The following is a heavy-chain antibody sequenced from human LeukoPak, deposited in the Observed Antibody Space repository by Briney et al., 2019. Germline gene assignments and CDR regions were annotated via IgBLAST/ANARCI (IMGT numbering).Heavy chain of an antibody. CDR3: AREAAHGAFDI. Sequence: SETLSLTCTVSGGSIISSSFYWGWIRQPPGKGLECIASINRDGSTYYDPSLKNRVTISVDTSKNQFSLKLSSVTAADTAVYYCAREAAHGAFDIWGQGTMVTVSS. J-gene: IGHJ3*02. D-gene: IGHD6-25*01. CDR2: INRDGST. V-gene: IGHV4-39*07. CDR1: GGSIISSSFY.